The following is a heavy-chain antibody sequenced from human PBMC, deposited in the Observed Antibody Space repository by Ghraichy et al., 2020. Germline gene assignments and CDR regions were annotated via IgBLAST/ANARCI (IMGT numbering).Heavy chain of an antibody. CDR3: ARDCAASGDDAFDI. Sequence: GGSLRLSCAASGFTFSSYWMSWVRQAPGKGLEWVANIKQDGSEKYYVDSVKGRFTISRDNAKNSLYLQMNSLRAEDTAVYYCARDCAASGDDAFDIWGQGTMVTVSS. V-gene: IGHV3-7*03. J-gene: IGHJ3*02. D-gene: IGHD3-10*01. CDR2: IKQDGSEK. CDR1: GFTFSSYW.